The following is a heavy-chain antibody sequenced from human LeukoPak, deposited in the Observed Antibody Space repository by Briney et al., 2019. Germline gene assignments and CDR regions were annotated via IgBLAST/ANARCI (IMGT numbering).Heavy chain of an antibody. CDR3: ARDLGVVVAATWGGETEHDAFDI. D-gene: IGHD2-15*01. CDR2: ISSSGSTI. Sequence: GGSLRLSCAASGFTFSDYYMSWIRQAPGKGLEWVSYISSSGSTIYYADSVKGRFTISRDNAKNSLYLQMNSLRAEDTAVYYCARDLGVVVAATWGGETEHDAFDIWGQGTMVTVSS. J-gene: IGHJ3*02. CDR1: GFTFSDYY. V-gene: IGHV3-11*01.